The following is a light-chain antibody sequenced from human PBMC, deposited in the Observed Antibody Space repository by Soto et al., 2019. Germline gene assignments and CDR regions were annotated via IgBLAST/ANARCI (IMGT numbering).Light chain of an antibody. V-gene: IGKV1-12*01. CDR3: QQATSRPLT. J-gene: IGKJ4*01. CDR1: QDISSW. Sequence: IQMTQSPSSVSASVGDRVTITCRASQDISSWLAWYQQKPGKAPKLLIYAASKLQSGVPSRFRGGGSGTDFTLTISSLQPEDFATYFCQQATSRPLTFGGGTQVEIK. CDR2: AAS.